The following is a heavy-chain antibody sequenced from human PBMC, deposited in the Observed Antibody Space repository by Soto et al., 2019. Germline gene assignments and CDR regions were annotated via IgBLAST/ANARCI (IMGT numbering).Heavy chain of an antibody. J-gene: IGHJ4*02. D-gene: IGHD6-19*01. CDR2: IYYSGNT. CDR3: ARHRPQEAGSKKESDY. Sequence: TSETLSLTCTVSGDSINSDTYSWAWIRQPPGKGREDIGTIYYSGNTYYNSSLKSRVPISLDPSKNQFSLKLTPVPAADPAVYSCARHRPQEAGSKKESDYWGQGALVTVS. V-gene: IGHV4-39*01. CDR1: GDSINSDTYS.